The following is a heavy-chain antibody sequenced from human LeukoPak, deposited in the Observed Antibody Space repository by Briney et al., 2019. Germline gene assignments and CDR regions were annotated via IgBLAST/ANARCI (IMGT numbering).Heavy chain of an antibody. CDR2: ISGSGGST. CDR3: AKDLGYCSGGSCHTTDAFDI. D-gene: IGHD2-15*01. V-gene: IGHV3-23*01. CDR1: GTVVSNSY. Sequence: GGSLRLSCAASGTVVSNSYMNWVRQAPGKGLEWVSAISGSGGSTYYADSVKGRFTISRDNSKNTLYLQMNSLRAEDTAVYYCAKDLGYCSGGSCHTTDAFDIWGQGTMVTVSS. J-gene: IGHJ3*02.